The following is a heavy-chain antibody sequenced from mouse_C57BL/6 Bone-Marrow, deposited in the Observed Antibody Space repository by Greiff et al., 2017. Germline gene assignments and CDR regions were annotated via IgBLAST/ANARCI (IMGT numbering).Heavy chain of an antibody. CDR3: AGFTTGRFDY. D-gene: IGHD2-12*01. V-gene: IGHV1-64*01. CDR2: IHPNSGST. J-gene: IGHJ2*01. CDR1: GYTFTSYW. Sequence: VQLQQPGAELVKPGASVKLSCKASGYTFTSYWMHWVKQRPGQGLEWIGMIHPNSGSTNYNEKFKSKATLTVDTSSSTAYMQLSSLTSEDSAVYYCAGFTTGRFDYWGQGTTLTVSS.